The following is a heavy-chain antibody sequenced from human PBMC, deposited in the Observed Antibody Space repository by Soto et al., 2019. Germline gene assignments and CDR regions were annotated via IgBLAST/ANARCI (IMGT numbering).Heavy chain of an antibody. D-gene: IGHD3-10*01. CDR3: ARVVRGVFDWFDP. Sequence: PSETLSLTCTVSGGSISSSSYYWGWIRQPPGKGLEWIGSIYYSGSTYYNPSLKSRVTISVDTSKNQFSLKLSSVTAADTAVYYCARVVRGVFDWFDPWGQGTLVTSPQ. CDR2: IYYSGST. J-gene: IGHJ5*02. V-gene: IGHV4-39*01. CDR1: GGSISSSSYY.